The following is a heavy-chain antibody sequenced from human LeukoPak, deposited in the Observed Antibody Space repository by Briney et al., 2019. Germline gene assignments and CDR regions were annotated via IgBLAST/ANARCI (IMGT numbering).Heavy chain of an antibody. D-gene: IGHD3-10*01. CDR3: ASAYRGITMVRGPPYYYYYYYMDV. V-gene: IGHV4-34*01. Sequence: PSETLSLTCAVYGGSFSGYYWSWIRQPPGKGLEWIGEINHSGSTNYNPSPKSRVTISVDTSKNQFSLKLSSVTAADTAVYYCASAYRGITMVRGPPYYYYYYYMDVWGKGTTVTVSS. CDR2: INHSGST. CDR1: GGSFSGYY. J-gene: IGHJ6*03.